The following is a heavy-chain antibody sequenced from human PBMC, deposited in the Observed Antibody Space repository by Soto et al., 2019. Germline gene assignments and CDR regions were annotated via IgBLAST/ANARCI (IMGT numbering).Heavy chain of an antibody. J-gene: IGHJ6*02. D-gene: IGHD1-7*01. V-gene: IGHV4-59*01. CDR1: GASISTYY. CDR2: IYHSGTT. Sequence: SETLSLTCTVSGASISTYYWSWIRQPPGKGLEWFGYIYHSGTTNYNPSLKSRVIISVDTSKNQFSLNLRSVTAADTAVYYCAKFGSLELRYPMDVWGQGTTVTVSS. CDR3: AKFGSLELRYPMDV.